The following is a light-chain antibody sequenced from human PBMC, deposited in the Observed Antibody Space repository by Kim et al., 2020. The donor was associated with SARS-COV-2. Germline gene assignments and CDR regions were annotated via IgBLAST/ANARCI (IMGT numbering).Light chain of an antibody. J-gene: IGKJ1*01. CDR2: GAS. CDR1: QSVSSN. Sequence: EVVMTHSPVILSVSPGERATLSCRASQSVSSNLAWYQHKPGQAPRLLIYGASTRATGIPARFSGSGSGTEFTLTISSLQSEDFAVYYCQQYNDWPWTFGLGTKVDIK. CDR3: QQYNDWPWT. V-gene: IGKV3-15*01.